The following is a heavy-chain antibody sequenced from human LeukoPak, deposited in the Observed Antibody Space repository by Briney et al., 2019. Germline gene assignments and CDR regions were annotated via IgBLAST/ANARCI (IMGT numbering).Heavy chain of an antibody. CDR2: IYYSGST. Sequence: SETLSLTCAVSGGSISSSNWWSWVRQPPGKGLEWIGYIYYSGSTYYNPSLKSRVTISVDTSKNQFSLKLSSVTAADTAVYYCARGAGLDPWGQGTLVTVSS. CDR1: GGSISSSNW. CDR3: ARGAGLDP. V-gene: IGHV4-30-4*01. J-gene: IGHJ5*02.